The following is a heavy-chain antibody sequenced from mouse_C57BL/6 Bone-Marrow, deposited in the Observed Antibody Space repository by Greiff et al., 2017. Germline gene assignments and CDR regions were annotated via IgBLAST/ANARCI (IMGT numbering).Heavy chain of an antibody. CDR3: AIRTTVVATRYWYFDV. J-gene: IGHJ1*03. CDR2: IHPSDSDT. V-gene: IGHV1-74*01. CDR1: GYTFTSYW. Sequence: VQLKQPGAELVKPGASVKVSCKASGYTFTSYWMHWVKQRPGQGLEWIGRIHPSDSDTNYNQKFKGKATLTVDKSSSTAYMQLSSLTSEDSAVYYCAIRTTVVATRYWYFDVWGTGTTVTVSS. D-gene: IGHD1-1*01.